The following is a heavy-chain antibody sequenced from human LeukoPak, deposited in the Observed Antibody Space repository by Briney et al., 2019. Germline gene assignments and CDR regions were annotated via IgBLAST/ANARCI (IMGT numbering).Heavy chain of an antibody. J-gene: IGHJ4*02. CDR2: ISAYNGNT. CDR3: ARGLRFLEWSTFDY. D-gene: IGHD3-3*01. V-gene: IGHV1-18*01. Sequence: ASVKVSCKASGYTFTSYGISWVRQAPGQGLEWMGWISAYNGNTNYAQKLQGRVTMTADTSTSTAYMELRSLRSDDTAVYYCARGLRFLEWSTFDYWGQGTLVTVSS. CDR1: GYTFTSYG.